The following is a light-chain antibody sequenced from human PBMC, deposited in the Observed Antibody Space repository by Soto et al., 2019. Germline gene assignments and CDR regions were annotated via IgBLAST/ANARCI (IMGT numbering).Light chain of an antibody. V-gene: IGKV3-11*01. Sequence: EIGLTQSQDTLSLSPGERATLSCRASQSVRSSLAWYQQKPGQAPRLLIYDASNRATGIPARFSGSGSGTDFTLTISSLEPEDFAVYYCQQRSNWPPEVTFGPGTKVDIK. J-gene: IGKJ3*01. CDR1: QSVRSS. CDR3: QQRSNWPPEVT. CDR2: DAS.